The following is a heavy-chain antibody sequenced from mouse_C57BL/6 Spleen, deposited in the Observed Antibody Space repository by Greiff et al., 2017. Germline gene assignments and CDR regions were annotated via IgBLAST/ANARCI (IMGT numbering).Heavy chain of an antibody. J-gene: IGHJ1*03. V-gene: IGHV5-9-1*02. D-gene: IGHD1-1*01. CDR1: GFTFSSYA. CDR2: ISSGGDYI. Sequence: EVHLVESGAGLVKPGGSLKLSCAASGFTFSSYAMSWVRQTPEKRLEWVAYISSGGDYIYYADTVNGRFTISRDNARNTLYLQMSSLKSEDTAMYYCTRDYYGSSYVGYFDVWGTGTTATVSS. CDR3: TRDYYGSSYVGYFDV.